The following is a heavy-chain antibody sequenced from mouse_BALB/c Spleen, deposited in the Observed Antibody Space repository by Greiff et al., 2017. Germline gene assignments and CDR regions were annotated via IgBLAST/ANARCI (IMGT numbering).Heavy chain of an antibody. CDR1: GFAFSSYD. CDR3: ARHSYGYDFAY. CDR2: ISSGGGST. Sequence: EVQLVESGGGLVKPGGSLKLSCAASGFAFSSYDMSWVRQTPEKRLEWVAYISSGGGSTYYPDTVKGRFTISRDNAKNTLYLQMSSLKSEDTAMYYCARHSYGYDFAYWGQGTLVTVSA. J-gene: IGHJ3*01. V-gene: IGHV5-12-1*01. D-gene: IGHD2-2*01.